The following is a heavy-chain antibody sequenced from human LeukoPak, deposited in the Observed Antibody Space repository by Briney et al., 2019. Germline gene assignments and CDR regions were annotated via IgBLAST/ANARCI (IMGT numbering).Heavy chain of an antibody. Sequence: GGSLRLTCAASGFTSSSYWMHWVRQVPGKGLVWVSRISGDGTARNYADSVKGRFTISRDDAKNTVDLQMNSLRGEDTAVYYCVRGRGSYGWFDPWGQGTLVTVSS. CDR3: VRGRGSYGWFDP. J-gene: IGHJ5*02. D-gene: IGHD3-10*01. CDR2: ISGDGTAR. V-gene: IGHV3-74*01. CDR1: GFTSSSYW.